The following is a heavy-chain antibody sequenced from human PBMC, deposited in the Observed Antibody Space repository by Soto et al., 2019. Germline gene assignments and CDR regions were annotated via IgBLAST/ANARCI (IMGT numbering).Heavy chain of an antibody. CDR1: GFTFRNYG. V-gene: IGHV3-23*01. CDR2: ISGGGETS. J-gene: IGHJ4*02. D-gene: IGHD3-22*01. CDR3: AKNVYYDGSGYNDY. Sequence: QPGGSLRLSCTPSGFTFRNYGLHWVRQAPGKGLEWVSSISGGGETSVYADSVKGRFTISRDKSKTTLYLQMSSLRAEDTAVYYCAKNVYYDGSGYNDYWGQGTQVTVSS.